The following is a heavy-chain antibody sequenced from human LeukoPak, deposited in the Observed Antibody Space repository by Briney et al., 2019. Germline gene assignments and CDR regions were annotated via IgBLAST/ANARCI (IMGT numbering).Heavy chain of an antibody. Sequence: GGSLRLSCVASGFTFSTYDMHWVRQATGKGLEWVSDIGKGGDTHYAGSVKGRFTISRDNAKNSLYLQMNSLRPRDTAVYYCVRDPSGWGMDVWSQGTTVTVSS. D-gene: IGHD3-22*01. CDR3: VRDPSGWGMDV. J-gene: IGHJ6*02. CDR2: IGKGGDT. V-gene: IGHV3-13*01. CDR1: GFTFSTYD.